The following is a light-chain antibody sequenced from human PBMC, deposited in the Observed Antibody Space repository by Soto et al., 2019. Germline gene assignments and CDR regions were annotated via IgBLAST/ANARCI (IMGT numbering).Light chain of an antibody. CDR1: SSDVGGYNF. Sequence: QSALTRPASVSGSPGQSITSSCTGTSSDVGGYNFVSWYQQHPGKAPKLMIYDVSDRPSGVSNRFSASKSGNTASLTISGLQAEDEADYYCSSYTSSTTLVFGTGTKVTVL. J-gene: IGLJ1*01. V-gene: IGLV2-14*01. CDR2: DVS. CDR3: SSYTSSTTLV.